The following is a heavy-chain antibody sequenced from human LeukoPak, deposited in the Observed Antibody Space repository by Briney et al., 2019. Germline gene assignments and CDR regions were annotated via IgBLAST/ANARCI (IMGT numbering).Heavy chain of an antibody. J-gene: IGHJ4*02. CDR1: GFTFSPYW. Sequence: GGSLRLSCAASGFTFSPYWMTWVRQAPGKGLEWVANIKEDGNERYYVDSVKGRFTISRDNAKNSLYLQMNSLRAEDTAVYYYARGDRRFEYWGQGTLVTVSS. D-gene: IGHD2-21*01. V-gene: IGHV3-7*03. CDR3: ARGDRRFEY. CDR2: IKEDGNER.